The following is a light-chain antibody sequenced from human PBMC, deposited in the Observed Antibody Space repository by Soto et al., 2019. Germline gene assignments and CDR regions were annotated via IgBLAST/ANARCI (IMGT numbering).Light chain of an antibody. V-gene: IGKV1-12*01. CDR2: APS. CDR3: QQANCYPHT. Sequence: DIQMTQSPSSVSASVGDRVTITCRARQGISSWLAWYQQKPGKAPKLLIYAPSSLQSGGPSRFIGSGSGTDFTITISSLQPEDFATYYYQQANCYPHTFGQRTKLEIK. CDR1: QGISSW. J-gene: IGKJ2*01.